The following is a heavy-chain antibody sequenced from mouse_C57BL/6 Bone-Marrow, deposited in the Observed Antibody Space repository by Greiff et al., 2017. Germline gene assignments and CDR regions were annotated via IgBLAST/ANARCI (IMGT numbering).Heavy chain of an antibody. D-gene: IGHD1-2*01. V-gene: IGHV1-26*01. Sequence: EVQLQQSGPELVKPGASVKISCKASGYTFTDYYMNWVKQSHGKSLEWIGDINPNNGGTSYNQKFKGKATLTVDKSSSTAYMELRSLTSEDSAVYYCARLVLRPFDYWGQGTTLTVSS. CDR3: ARLVLRPFDY. J-gene: IGHJ2*01. CDR1: GYTFTDYY. CDR2: INPNNGGT.